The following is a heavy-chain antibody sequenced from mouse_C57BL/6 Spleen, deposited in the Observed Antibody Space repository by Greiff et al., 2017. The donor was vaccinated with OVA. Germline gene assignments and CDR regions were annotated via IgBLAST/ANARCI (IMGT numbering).Heavy chain of an antibody. Sequence: EVKLVESGEGLVKPGGSLKLSCAASGFTFSSYAMSWVRQTPEKRLEWVAYISSGGDYIYYADTVKGRFTISRDNARNTLYLQMSSLKSDDTAMYYCTRENPGPYYFDYWGQGTTLTVSS. D-gene: IGHD4-1*01. CDR3: TRENPGPYYFDY. CDR2: ISSGGDYI. CDR1: GFTFSSYA. J-gene: IGHJ2*01. V-gene: IGHV5-9-1*02.